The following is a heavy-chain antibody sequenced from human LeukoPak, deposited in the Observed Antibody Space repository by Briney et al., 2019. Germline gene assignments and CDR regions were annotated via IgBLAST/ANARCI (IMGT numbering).Heavy chain of an antibody. J-gene: IGHJ6*02. CDR2: IGGSGGST. V-gene: IGHV3-23*01. CDR3: AKEGSSDYYYGMDV. Sequence: GGSLRLSCAASGFTFSSYAMSWVRQAPGKGLEWVSLIGGSGGSTYYTDSVKGRFTISRDNSKNTLYLQMSSLRAENTAVYYCAKEGSSDYYYGMDVWGRGTTVTVSS. CDR1: GFTFSSYA.